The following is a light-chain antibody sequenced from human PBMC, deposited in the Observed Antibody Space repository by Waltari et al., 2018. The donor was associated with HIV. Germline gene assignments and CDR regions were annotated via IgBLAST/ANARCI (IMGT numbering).Light chain of an antibody. V-gene: IGLV2-11*01. CDR1: RRDGGCCHY. Sequence: QSALTQPLSVSGSPAQSVTIPCTGTRRDGGCCHYVSWYQQHPGKAPKLMIYDVSKRPSGVPARFSGSKSGDTASLTISGLQAEDEADYYCCSYAGSYTYVFGTGTKVTVL. CDR2: DVS. CDR3: CSYAGSYTYV. J-gene: IGLJ1*01.